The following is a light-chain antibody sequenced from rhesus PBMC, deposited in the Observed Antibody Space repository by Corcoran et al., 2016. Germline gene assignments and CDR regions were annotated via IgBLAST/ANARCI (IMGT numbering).Light chain of an antibody. CDR1: QGISNW. CDR3: QHHDNSPPS. V-gene: IGKV1-69*01. CDR2: RAS. J-gene: IGKJ2*01. Sequence: DIQMTQSPSSLSASVGDRVTITCRASQGISNWLAWYQQKPGKAANLLIYRASNLETGGPSRFSGSGSWTDFTLTISILQPEDFATYYCQHHDNSPPSFGQGTKVEIK.